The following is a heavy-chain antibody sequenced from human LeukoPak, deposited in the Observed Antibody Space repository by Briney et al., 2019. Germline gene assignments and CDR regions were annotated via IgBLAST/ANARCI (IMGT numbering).Heavy chain of an antibody. CDR2: INPNSGGT. D-gene: IGHD3-10*01. CDR3: AREPSGSGSYDY. V-gene: IGHV1-2*02. Sequence: ASVKVSCKASGYTFTSYGISWVRQAPGQGLEWMGWINPNSGGTNYAQKFRGRVTMTWDTSISTAYMELSRLRSDDTAVYYCAREPSGSGSYDYWGQGTLATVSS. J-gene: IGHJ4*02. CDR1: GYTFTSYG.